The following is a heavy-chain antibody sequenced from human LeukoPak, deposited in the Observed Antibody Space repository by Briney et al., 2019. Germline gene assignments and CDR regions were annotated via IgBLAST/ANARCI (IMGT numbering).Heavy chain of an antibody. Sequence: GGSLRLSCAASGFTFSSYAMSWVRQAPGEGLEWVSAISGSGGSTYYADSVKGRFTISRDNSKNTLYLQMNSLRAEDTAVYYCARGGDYSNYLDYWGQGTLVTVSS. V-gene: IGHV3-23*01. CDR1: GFTFSSYA. CDR2: ISGSGGST. CDR3: ARGGDYSNYLDY. J-gene: IGHJ4*02. D-gene: IGHD4-11*01.